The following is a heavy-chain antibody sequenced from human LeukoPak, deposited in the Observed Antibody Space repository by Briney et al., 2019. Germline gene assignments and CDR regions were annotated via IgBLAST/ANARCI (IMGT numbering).Heavy chain of an antibody. Sequence: ASVKVSCKASAYTFTNYDVTWVRQAPGQGLEWVGWISTKNGNTKSGQKVQGRVTMTTDTSSSTAYMELTSLRSDDTAVYYCARLRGGIYSSRDAFDIWGQGTMVTVSS. CDR2: ISTKNGNT. D-gene: IGHD2-2*01. J-gene: IGHJ3*02. CDR1: AYTFTNYD. V-gene: IGHV1-18*04. CDR3: ARLRGGIYSSRDAFDI.